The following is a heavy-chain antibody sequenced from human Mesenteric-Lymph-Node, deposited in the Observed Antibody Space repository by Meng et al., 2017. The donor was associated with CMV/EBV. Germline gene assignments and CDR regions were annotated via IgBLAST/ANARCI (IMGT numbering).Heavy chain of an antibody. Sequence: GESLKISCAASGFAFSTYSMNWVRQAPGKGLEWVSAISSSSIYIFYADSVKGRFTVSRDNAKNSLYLQMNSLRAEDTAVYYCARDSSSGYHLQHAFDIWGPGTMVTVSS. J-gene: IGHJ3*02. V-gene: IGHV3-21*01. CDR1: GFAFSTYS. CDR2: ISSSSIYI. CDR3: ARDSSSGYHLQHAFDI. D-gene: IGHD3-22*01.